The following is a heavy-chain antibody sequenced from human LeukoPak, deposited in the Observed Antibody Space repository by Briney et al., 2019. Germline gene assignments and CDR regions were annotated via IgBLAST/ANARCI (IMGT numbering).Heavy chain of an antibody. CDR3: ARGYYGSGSYSYYFDY. CDR2: INYSGST. Sequence: PSETLSLTCTVSGGSISCSSYYWGWIRQPPGKGLEWIGSINYSGSTRYNPSLKSRVAISVDTSKNQFSLRLSSVTAADTAVYYCARGYYGSGSYSYYFDYWGQGTLVTVSS. CDR1: GGSISCSSYY. J-gene: IGHJ4*02. D-gene: IGHD3-10*01. V-gene: IGHV4-39*01.